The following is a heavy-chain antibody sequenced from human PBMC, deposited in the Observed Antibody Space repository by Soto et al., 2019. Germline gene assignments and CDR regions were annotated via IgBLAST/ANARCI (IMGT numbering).Heavy chain of an antibody. CDR1: GGSISSYY. V-gene: IGHV4-59*01. D-gene: IGHD2-2*01. Sequence: PSETLSLTCTVSGGSISSYYWSWIRQPPGKGLEWIGYIYYSGSTNYNPSLKSRVTITVDTSKNQFSLKLSSVTAADTAVFYCAIDRDCSSTSCSGPEYFQHWGQGTLVTVSS. J-gene: IGHJ1*01. CDR2: IYYSGST. CDR3: AIDRDCSSTSCSGPEYFQH.